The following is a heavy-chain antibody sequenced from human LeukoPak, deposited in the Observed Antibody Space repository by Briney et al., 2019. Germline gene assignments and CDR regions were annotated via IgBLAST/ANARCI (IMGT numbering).Heavy chain of an antibody. CDR2: ISYDGSNK. D-gene: IGHD4-23*01. CDR3: ARDADYGGPHYYYYMDV. V-gene: IGHV3-30-3*01. J-gene: IGHJ6*03. Sequence: PGGSLRLSCAASGFTFSSYAMHWVRQAPGKGLEWVAVISYDGSNKCYADSVKGRFTISRDNSKNTLYLQMNSLRAEDTAVYYCARDADYGGPHYYYYMDVWGKGTTVTVSS. CDR1: GFTFSSYA.